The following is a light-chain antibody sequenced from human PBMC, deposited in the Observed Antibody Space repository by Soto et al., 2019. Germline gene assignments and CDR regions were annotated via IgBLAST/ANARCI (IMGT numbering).Light chain of an antibody. J-gene: IGKJ1*01. CDR1: QSVSSN. Sequence: LVMTQSPATLSVSPGARAALSCRASQSVSSNLAWFQQKSGQAPRLLICDTSTRATGIPARFSGSGSGTEFTLTISSLQSEDFATYYCQQYNNWPWTFGQGTKVEIK. CDR3: QQYNNWPWT. V-gene: IGKV3D-15*01. CDR2: DTS.